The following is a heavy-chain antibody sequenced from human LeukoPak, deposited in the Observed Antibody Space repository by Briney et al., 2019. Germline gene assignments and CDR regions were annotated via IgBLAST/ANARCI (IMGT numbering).Heavy chain of an antibody. CDR3: ARSLPYGTTWYGRSDF. Sequence: GGSLRLSCAASGFPFNAYWITWVRQAPGKGLEWVANIRQDGDTKYYVDSVKGRFTISRDNAMNSLYLQMNSLRAEDTAIYYCARSLPYGTTWYGRSDFWGQGTLVTVSS. CDR2: IRQDGDTK. CDR1: GFPFNAYW. V-gene: IGHV3-7*03. D-gene: IGHD6-13*01. J-gene: IGHJ4*02.